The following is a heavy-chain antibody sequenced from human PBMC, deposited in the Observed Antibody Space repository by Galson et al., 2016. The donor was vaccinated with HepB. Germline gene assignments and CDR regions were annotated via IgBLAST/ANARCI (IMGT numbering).Heavy chain of an antibody. J-gene: IGHJ6*04. Sequence: CAISGDSVSDKVATWNWIRLSPSRGPEWLGRTYFRSKWYHDYADSLKSRMTINADTAKNQFSLQLSSVTPEDSASYYCARALISTQYGMDVWGKGTTVTVSS. D-gene: IGHD2-15*01. V-gene: IGHV6-1*01. CDR1: GDSVSDKVAT. CDR2: TYFRSKWYH. CDR3: ARALISTQYGMDV.